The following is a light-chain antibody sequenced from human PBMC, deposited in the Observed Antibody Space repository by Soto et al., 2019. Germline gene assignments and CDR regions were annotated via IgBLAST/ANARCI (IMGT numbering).Light chain of an antibody. V-gene: IGKV1-5*03. CDR3: QQYNSYSPRLT. CDR1: QSISNW. CDR2: RAS. Sequence: DIPMTQSPSTLSASVGDRVTITCRASQSISNWLAWYQQKPGKAPKLLIYRASSLESGVASMFSGSGAGTELTLTISSLQPDEFATDYCQQYNSYSPRLTFGGGTKGETK. J-gene: IGKJ4*01.